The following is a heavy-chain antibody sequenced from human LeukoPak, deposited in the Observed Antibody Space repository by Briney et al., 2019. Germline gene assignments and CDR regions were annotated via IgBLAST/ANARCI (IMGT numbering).Heavy chain of an antibody. CDR2: ISSSSSTI. J-gene: IGHJ4*02. CDR3: ARGAYKTDY. V-gene: IGHV3-48*01. Sequence: GGSLRLSCAASGFTFSSYSMNWVRQAPGKGLEWVSYISSSSSTIYYADSAKGRFTISRDNAKNSLYLKMNNLRAEDTAVYYCARGAYKTDYWGQGTLVTVSS. CDR1: GFTFSSYS. D-gene: IGHD5-24*01.